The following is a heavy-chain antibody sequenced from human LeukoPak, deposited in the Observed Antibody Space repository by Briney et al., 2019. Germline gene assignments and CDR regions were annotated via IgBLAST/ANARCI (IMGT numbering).Heavy chain of an antibody. CDR2: INDGGSNT. D-gene: IGHD2-8*02. Sequence: SGGSLRLSCIASGFTFSSYGMSWVRQAPGKGLEWVSGINDGGSNTYYADSVKGRFTISRDDSKNTLHLQMNSLRAEDTAVYYCAKRVEYSDSTGGHFDHWGQGILVTVSS. CDR1: GFTFSSYG. CDR3: AKRVEYSDSTGGHFDH. J-gene: IGHJ5*02. V-gene: IGHV3-23*01.